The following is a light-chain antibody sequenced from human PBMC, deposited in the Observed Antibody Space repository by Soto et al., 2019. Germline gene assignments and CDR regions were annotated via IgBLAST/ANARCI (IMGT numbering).Light chain of an antibody. V-gene: IGKV2-24*01. CDR1: QSLVHSDGHTY. CDR3: VQATDFPYT. Sequence: DLVMIQTPLSSPVTLGQPASISCRSSQSLVHSDGHTYLNWLRQRPGQPPRLLIYKISNRFSGVPERIGGSGAGTDFTLKISRVEAEDVGVSDGVQATDFPYTFGQGTKLEIK. CDR2: KIS. J-gene: IGKJ2*01.